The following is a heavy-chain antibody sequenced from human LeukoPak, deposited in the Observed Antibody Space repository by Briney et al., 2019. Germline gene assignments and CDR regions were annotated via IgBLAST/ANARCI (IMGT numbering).Heavy chain of an antibody. J-gene: IGHJ6*03. CDR3: ARDFSSSSTVYYYYYMDV. V-gene: IGHV4-59*12. CDR2: IYSSGTT. D-gene: IGHD6-6*01. Sequence: PSETLSLTCTVSGGSISSYYWSWIRQPPGKGLEWIGTIYSSGTTYYNPSLKSRVTISLDTSKNQFSLKLSSVTAADTAIYYCARDFSSSSTVYYYYYMDVWGKGTTVTVSS. CDR1: GGSISSYY.